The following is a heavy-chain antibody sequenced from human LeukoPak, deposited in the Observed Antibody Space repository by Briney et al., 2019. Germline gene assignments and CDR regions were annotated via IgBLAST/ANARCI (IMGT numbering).Heavy chain of an antibody. J-gene: IGHJ4*02. CDR3: ARDFGAHQFDY. V-gene: IGHV3-23*01. CDR2: IGSST. D-gene: IGHD3-10*01. Sequence: PGGSLRLSCAASGFTFSSYAMSWVRQAPGKGLEWVSAIGSSTYYAGSVKGRFTISRDISKNTLYLQMNTLRVEDTAVYYCARDFGAHQFDYWGPGTLATVSA. CDR1: GFTFSSYA.